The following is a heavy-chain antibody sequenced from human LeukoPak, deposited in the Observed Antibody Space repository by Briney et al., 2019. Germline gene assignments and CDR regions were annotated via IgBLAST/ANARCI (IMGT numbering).Heavy chain of an antibody. V-gene: IGHV3-74*01. CDR1: GFTFSDHY. Sequence: GGSLRLSCAASGFTFSDHYMDWVRQAPGKGLEWVSRTNSDGSSTSYADSVKGRFTISRDNAKNTLYLQMNSLIAEDTAVYYCASIAAADDYWGQGTLVTVSS. CDR3: ASIAAADDY. J-gene: IGHJ4*02. CDR2: TNSDGSST. D-gene: IGHD6-13*01.